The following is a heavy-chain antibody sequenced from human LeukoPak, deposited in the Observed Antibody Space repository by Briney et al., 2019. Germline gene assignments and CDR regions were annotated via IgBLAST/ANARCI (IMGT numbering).Heavy chain of an antibody. CDR1: GFTFSSYS. Sequence: KPGGTLRLSCAASGFTFSSYSMNWVRQAPGKGLEWVSSISSSSSYIYYADSVKGRFTISRDNAKNSLYLQMNSLRAEDTAVYYCARDSDIGDGYNFDYWGQGTLVTVSS. J-gene: IGHJ4*02. V-gene: IGHV3-21*01. D-gene: IGHD5-24*01. CDR3: ARDSDIGDGYNFDY. CDR2: ISSSSSYI.